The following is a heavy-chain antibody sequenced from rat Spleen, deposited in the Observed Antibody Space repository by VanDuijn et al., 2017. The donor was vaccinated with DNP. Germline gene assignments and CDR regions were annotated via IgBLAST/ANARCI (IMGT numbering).Heavy chain of an antibody. CDR1: GLSLTSNS. V-gene: IGHV2-47*01. Sequence: QVQLKESGPGLVQPSQTLSLTCTVSGLSLTSNSVSWIRQPPGKGLEWMGVMWSGGTTAYNSALKSRLSISRDTSKSQVFLKMNSLQTEDTAIYYCTRDGSPYYSSYMDVMDAWGRGASVTVSS. CDR2: MWSGGTT. CDR3: TRDGSPYYSSYMDVMDA. J-gene: IGHJ4*01. D-gene: IGHD1-2*01.